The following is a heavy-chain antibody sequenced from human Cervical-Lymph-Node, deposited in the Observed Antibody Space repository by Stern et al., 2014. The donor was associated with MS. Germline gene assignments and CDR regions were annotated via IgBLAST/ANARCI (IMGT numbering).Heavy chain of an antibody. J-gene: IGHJ3*02. CDR2: INPSGGLT. CDR1: EYTLNYFF. V-gene: IGHV1-46*02. Sequence: QVQLVQSGAEVKKPGASVQVSCKASEYTLNYFFMHWIRQAPGQGLEWMGAINPSGGLTNYAKSFQGRLTMTRDTSTSTVFMKLSILTSEDTAVYYCASARNTAFDIWGQGTSVIVSS. CDR3: ASARNTAFDI.